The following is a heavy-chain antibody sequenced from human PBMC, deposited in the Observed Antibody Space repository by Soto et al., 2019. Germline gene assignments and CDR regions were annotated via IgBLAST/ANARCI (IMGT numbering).Heavy chain of an antibody. J-gene: IGHJ6*02. CDR3: ARLSRYDFWSGYPKPEYYYYGMDV. CDR1: GYSFTIYW. D-gene: IGHD3-3*01. Sequence: GESLKISCKGSGYSFTIYWIGWVRQMPGKGLEWMGIIYPGDSDTRYSPSFQGQVTISADKSISTAYLQWSSLKASDTAMYYCARLSRYDFWSGYPKPEYYYYGMDVWGQGTTVTVSS. CDR2: IYPGDSDT. V-gene: IGHV5-51*01.